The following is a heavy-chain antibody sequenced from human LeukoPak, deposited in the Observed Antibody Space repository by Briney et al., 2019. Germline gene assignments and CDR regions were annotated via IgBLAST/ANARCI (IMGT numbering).Heavy chain of an antibody. Sequence: SETLSLTCTVSGGSISSYYWSWIRQPPGKGLEWIGYIYYSGSTNYNPSLKSRVAISVDTSKNQFSLKLSSVTAADTAVYYCAITQSGSYQGWFDPWGQGTLVTVSS. CDR2: IYYSGST. D-gene: IGHD1-26*01. V-gene: IGHV4-59*01. J-gene: IGHJ5*02. CDR3: AITQSGSYQGWFDP. CDR1: GGSISSYY.